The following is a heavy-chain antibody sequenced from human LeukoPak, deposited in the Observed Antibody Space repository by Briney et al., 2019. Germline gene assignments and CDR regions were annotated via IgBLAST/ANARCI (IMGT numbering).Heavy chain of an antibody. D-gene: IGHD6-19*01. Sequence: GGSLRLSCAASGFTFSSYSMNWVRQAPGKGLEWVSYISSISSTIYYADSVKGRFTISRDNAKNSLYLQMNSLRAEDTAVYYCAREGGYSSGWYPTYGMDVWGQGTTVTVSS. CDR2: ISSISSTI. CDR1: GFTFSSYS. J-gene: IGHJ6*02. CDR3: AREGGYSSGWYPTYGMDV. V-gene: IGHV3-48*01.